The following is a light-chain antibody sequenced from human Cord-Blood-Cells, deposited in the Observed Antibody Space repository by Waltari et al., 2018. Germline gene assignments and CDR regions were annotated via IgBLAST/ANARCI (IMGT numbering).Light chain of an antibody. CDR1: QSVSSY. Sequence: EFVLTQSPATMSLSPRERANLSCRASQSVSSYLAWYQQKPGQAPRLLIYDASNRATGIPARFSGSGSGTDFTLTISSLEPEDFAVYYCQQRSNWPPTFGGGTKVEIK. J-gene: IGKJ4*01. CDR3: QQRSNWPPT. CDR2: DAS. V-gene: IGKV3-11*01.